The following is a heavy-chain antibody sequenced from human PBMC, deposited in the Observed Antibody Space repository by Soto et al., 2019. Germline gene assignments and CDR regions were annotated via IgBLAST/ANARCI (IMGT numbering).Heavy chain of an antibody. CDR2: IIPIFGTA. V-gene: IGHV1-69*06. CDR1: GGTFSSCA. D-gene: IGHD2-2*01. CDR3: ARATGDIVVVPAAPDYYYYGMDV. Sequence: SVKVSCKASGGTFSSCAISWVRQAPGQGLEWMGGIIPIFGTANYAQKFQGRVTITADKSTSTAYMELSSLRSEDTAVYYCARATGDIVVVPAAPDYYYYGMDVWGQGTTVTVSS. J-gene: IGHJ6*02.